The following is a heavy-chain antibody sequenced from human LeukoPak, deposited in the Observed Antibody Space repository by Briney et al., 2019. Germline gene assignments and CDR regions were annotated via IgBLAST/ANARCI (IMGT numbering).Heavy chain of an antibody. D-gene: IGHD2-2*01. J-gene: IGHJ3*02. CDR2: ISSSSSYI. V-gene: IGHV3-21*01. CDR3: ASLDCSSTSCYGDDAFDI. CDR1: GFTFSSYS. Sequence: GGSLRLSCAASGFTFSSYSMNWVRQAPGKGLEWVSSISSSSSYIYYADSVKGRFTISRDNAKNSLYLQMNSLRGEDTAVYYCASLDCSSTSCYGDDAFDIWGQGTMVTVSS.